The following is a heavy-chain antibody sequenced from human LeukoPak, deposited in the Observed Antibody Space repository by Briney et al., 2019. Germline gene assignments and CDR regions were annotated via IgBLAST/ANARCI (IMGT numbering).Heavy chain of an antibody. J-gene: IGHJ4*02. CDR3: AKGGNSAPLDY. CDR1: GFTFSNSA. Sequence: GGSLRLSCAASGFTFSNSAMTWVRQAPGKGLEWVSAISAGGSDTIYTDSVKDRFTISRDNSKNTLYPQMNSLRAEDTAVYYCAKGGNSAPLDYWGQGTLVTVSS. D-gene: IGHD1-7*01. V-gene: IGHV3-23*01. CDR2: ISAGGSDT.